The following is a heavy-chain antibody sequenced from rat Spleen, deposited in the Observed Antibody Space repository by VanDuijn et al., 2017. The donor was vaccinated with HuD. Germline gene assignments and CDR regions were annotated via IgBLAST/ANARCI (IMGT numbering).Heavy chain of an antibody. CDR3: ARHWGY. Sequence: EVQLVESGGALVQPGRSLKLSCAASGFTFGDYGMAWIRQAPKKGLEWVAYIRYDGETTYFRNSVTGRFTISRDNSKSTLYLQMDSLRSEDTATYYCARHWGYWGQGVMVTVSS. V-gene: IGHV5-7*01. J-gene: IGHJ2*01. CDR1: GFTFGDYG. CDR2: IRYDGETT. D-gene: IGHD4-6*01.